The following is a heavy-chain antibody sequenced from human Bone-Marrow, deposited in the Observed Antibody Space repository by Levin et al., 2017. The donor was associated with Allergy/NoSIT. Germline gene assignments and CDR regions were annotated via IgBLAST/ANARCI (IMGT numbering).Heavy chain of an antibody. D-gene: IGHD3-10*01. Sequence: GESLKISCKASGYTFSDYYLHWLRQAPGQGLEWVGWIHPNTGGPNYAQTFQGRVAMTRDTSISTAYMELSSLRSDDTAVYYCARGGGSGSDKNFDSWGQGTLVTVSS. J-gene: IGHJ4*02. CDR2: IHPNTGGP. CDR3: ARGGGSGSDKNFDS. CDR1: GYTFSDYY. V-gene: IGHV1-2*02.